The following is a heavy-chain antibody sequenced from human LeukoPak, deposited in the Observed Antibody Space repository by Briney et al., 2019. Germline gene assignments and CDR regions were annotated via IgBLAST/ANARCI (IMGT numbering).Heavy chain of an antibody. V-gene: IGHV3-23*01. D-gene: IGHD3-10*01. CDR3: AKVAPPAGSGSYYNYDY. J-gene: IGHJ4*02. Sequence: GESLRLSCAAAGFTFNSHAINWVRQAPGKGLEWVSAISTSGRTYYADSVKGRFTISRDNSKNMVHLQMNSLRAEDTALYYCAKVAPPAGSGSYYNYDYWGQGTLVTVAS. CDR2: ISTSGRT. CDR1: GFTFNSHA.